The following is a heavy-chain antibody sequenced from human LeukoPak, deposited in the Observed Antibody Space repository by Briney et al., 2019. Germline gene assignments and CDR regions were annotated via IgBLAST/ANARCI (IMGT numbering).Heavy chain of an antibody. J-gene: IGHJ5*02. Sequence: SELISLTFTVTGYSISRGDYFWSCVLQPPGKCVEWIGCIQYSGTTHYNPSLKSRITMSVDTSKNPFSLKLDSVTAAGTAVYYCARGKVFDPWGQGCLVTVSS. CDR3: ARGKVFDP. CDR1: GYSISRGDYF. CDR2: IQYSGTT. V-gene: IGHV4-30-4*01.